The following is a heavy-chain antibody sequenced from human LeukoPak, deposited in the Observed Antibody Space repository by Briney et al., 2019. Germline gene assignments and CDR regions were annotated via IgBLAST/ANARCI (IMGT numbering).Heavy chain of an antibody. Sequence: PGGSLRLSCAASGFTFSDYYMSWIRQAPGKGLGWVSYISSSGSTIYYADSVKGRFTISRDNSKNTLYLQMNSLRAEDTAVYYCARGLRTVSPPHDYWGQGTLVTVSS. CDR1: GFTFSDYY. CDR2: ISSSGSTI. D-gene: IGHD4-11*01. V-gene: IGHV3-11*04. J-gene: IGHJ4*02. CDR3: ARGLRTVSPPHDY.